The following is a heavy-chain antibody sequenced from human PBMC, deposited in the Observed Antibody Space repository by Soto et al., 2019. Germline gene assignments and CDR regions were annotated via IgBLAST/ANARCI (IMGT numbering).Heavy chain of an antibody. CDR3: ARVGSSWYLGMDV. D-gene: IGHD6-13*01. V-gene: IGHV4-30-4*01. J-gene: IGHJ6*02. CDR1: GGSISSGDYY. CDR2: IYYSGST. Sequence: SETLSLTCTVSGGSISSGDYYWSWIRQPPGKGLEWIGYIYYSGSTYYNPSLKSRVTISVDTSKNQFSLKLSSVTAADTAVYYCARVGSSWYLGMDVWGQGTTVTRLL.